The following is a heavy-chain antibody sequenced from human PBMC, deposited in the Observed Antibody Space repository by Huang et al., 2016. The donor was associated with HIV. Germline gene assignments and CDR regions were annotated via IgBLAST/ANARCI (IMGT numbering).Heavy chain of an antibody. CDR1: GFTFTDSG. V-gene: IGHV1-18*01. J-gene: IGHJ4*02. Sequence: QVQLVQSGAEVKRPGASLKVSCNTSGFTFTDSGFSWVRQAPGQGLEWLGCVRANSCDMSYEGKFEGRVSMTTDTTSGTAYMELRRLTSDDTATYYCVRESLYFGDFLFDHWGQGTPVTVSA. D-gene: IGHD3-10*01. CDR3: VRESLYFGDFLFDH. CDR2: VRANSCDM.